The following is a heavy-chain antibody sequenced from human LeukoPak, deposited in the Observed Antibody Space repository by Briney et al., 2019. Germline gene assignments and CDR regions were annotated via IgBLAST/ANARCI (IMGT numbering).Heavy chain of an antibody. CDR3: ARQSEELFGTLGYYYYYMDV. D-gene: IGHD3-10*01. CDR2: IYPGDSDT. Sequence: GESLKISCKGSGYSFTSYWIGWVRQMPGKGLEWMGIIYPGDSDTRYSPSFQGQVTISADKSISTAYLQWSSLKASDTAMYYCARQSEELFGTLGYYYYYMDVWGKGTTVTVSS. V-gene: IGHV5-51*01. J-gene: IGHJ6*03. CDR1: GYSFTSYW.